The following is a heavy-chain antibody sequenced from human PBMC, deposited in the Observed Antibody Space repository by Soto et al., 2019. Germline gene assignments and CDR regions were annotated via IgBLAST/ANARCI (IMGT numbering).Heavy chain of an antibody. CDR2: IYPGDSGT. V-gene: IGHV5-51*01. J-gene: IGHJ4*02. Sequence: PGESLKISCKGSGYIFTSYWIGWVRQMPGKGLEWMGIIYPGDSGTRYSPAFQGQVTMSVDKSIGTAYLQWNSLQASDTAIYYCARHLVLERSGSYQSDYFDFLGKGPLVTVS. D-gene: IGHD3-22*01. CDR1: GYIFTSYW. CDR3: ARHLVLERSGSYQSDYFDF.